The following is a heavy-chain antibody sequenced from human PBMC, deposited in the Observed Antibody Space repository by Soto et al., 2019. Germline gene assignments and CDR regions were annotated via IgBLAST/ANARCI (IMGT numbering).Heavy chain of an antibody. CDR1: GYTFTSYG. D-gene: IGHD4-17*01. CDR2: ISAYNGNT. Sequence: ASVKVSCQASGYTFTSYGISWVRQAPGQGLEWMGWISAYNGNTNYAQKLQGRVTMTTDTSTSTAYMELRSLRSDDAAVYYCARVWYGDYKPDANYYYYGMDVWGQGTTVTVSS. V-gene: IGHV1-18*01. CDR3: ARVWYGDYKPDANYYYYGMDV. J-gene: IGHJ6*02.